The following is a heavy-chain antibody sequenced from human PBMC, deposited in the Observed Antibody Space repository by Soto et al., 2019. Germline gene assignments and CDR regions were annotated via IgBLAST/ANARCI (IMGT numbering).Heavy chain of an antibody. J-gene: IGHJ3*02. D-gene: IGHD3-16*01. CDR3: ATAEALWFGGDAFDI. CDR2: IYYSGST. CDR1: GGSISSYY. Sequence: SETLSLTCTVSGGSISSYYWSWIRQPPGKGLEWIGYIYYSGSTNYNPSLKSRVTISVDTSKNQFSLKLSSVTAADTAVYYCATAEALWFGGDAFDIWGQGTMVTVSS. V-gene: IGHV4-59*01.